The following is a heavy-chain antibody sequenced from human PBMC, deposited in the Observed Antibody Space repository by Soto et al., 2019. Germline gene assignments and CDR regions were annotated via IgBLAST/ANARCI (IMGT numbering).Heavy chain of an antibody. CDR2: IYSGGST. Sequence: EVQLVESGGGLVQPGGSLRLSCAASGFTVSSNYMSWVRQAPGKGLEWVSVIYSGGSTYYADSVKGRFTISRDNSKNTLYLQMNSLRAEDTAVYYCASYSSSWYYFDYWGQGTLVTVSS. CDR3: ASYSSSWYYFDY. J-gene: IGHJ4*02. D-gene: IGHD6-13*01. CDR1: GFTVSSNY. V-gene: IGHV3-66*01.